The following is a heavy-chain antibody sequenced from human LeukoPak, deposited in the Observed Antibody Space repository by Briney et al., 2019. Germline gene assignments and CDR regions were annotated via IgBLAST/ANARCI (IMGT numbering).Heavy chain of an antibody. V-gene: IGHV3-11*01. CDR2: INIGGTNT. J-gene: IGHJ5*02. CDR1: GFTFSDYY. Sequence: PGGSLRLSCAASGFTFSDYYMSWIRQDPGKGLEWLSYINIGGTNTHYADSVKGRFTISRDNTKKSLYLQMNNLRAEDTAVYYCATDGAGFDTWGQGVLVTVSS. CDR3: ATDGAGFDT.